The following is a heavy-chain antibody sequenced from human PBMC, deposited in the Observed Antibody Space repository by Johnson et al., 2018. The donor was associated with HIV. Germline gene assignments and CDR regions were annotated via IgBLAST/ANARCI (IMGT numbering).Heavy chain of an antibody. J-gene: IGHJ3*02. V-gene: IGHV3-30*02. D-gene: IGHD6-13*01. CDR2: IRYDGSNK. CDR1: GFTFSSYG. Sequence: QVKLVESGGGVVQPGGSLTLSCAASGFTFSSYGMHWVRQAPGKGLEWVAFIRYDGSNKYYADSVKGRFTISRDNSKNTLYLQMNSLSAEDTAVYYCEKQYSRTGYGPDAFDIGPRDNCHRLF. CDR3: EKQYSRTGYGPDAFDI.